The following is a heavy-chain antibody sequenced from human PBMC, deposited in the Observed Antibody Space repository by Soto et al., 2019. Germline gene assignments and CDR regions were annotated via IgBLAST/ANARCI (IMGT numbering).Heavy chain of an antibody. J-gene: IGHJ4*02. V-gene: IGHV3-23*01. CDR1: GFTFSSHA. CDR2: ITGSGDT. Sequence: GGSLRLSCAVSGFTFSSHAMSWVRQAPGKGLECVSSITGSGDTYYPGSVKGRFTISRENAKNSLYLQMNSLRAEDTAVYYCARGRLISLYYFDYWGQGTLVTVSS. CDR3: ARGRLISLYYFDY. D-gene: IGHD2-15*01.